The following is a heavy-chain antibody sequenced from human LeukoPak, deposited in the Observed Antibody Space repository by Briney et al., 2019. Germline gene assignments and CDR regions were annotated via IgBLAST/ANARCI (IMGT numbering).Heavy chain of an antibody. CDR2: ISYDGSNK. CDR1: GFTFSSYA. J-gene: IGHJ4*02. D-gene: IGHD3-22*01. Sequence: GGSLRLSCAASGFTFSSYAMHWVRQAPGKGLEWVAVISYDGSNKYYADSVKGRFTISRDNSKNTLYLQMNSLRAEDTAVYYCARESYYYDSSGYYDRGFDYWGQGTLVTVSS. V-gene: IGHV3-30*01. CDR3: ARESYYYDSSGYYDRGFDY.